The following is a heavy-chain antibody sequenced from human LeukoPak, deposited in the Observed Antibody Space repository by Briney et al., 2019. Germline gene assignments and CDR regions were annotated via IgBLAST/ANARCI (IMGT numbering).Heavy chain of an antibody. V-gene: IGHV3-30-3*01. CDR3: AKGGLRYFDWLNY. Sequence: GGSLRLSCAASGFTFSSYAMHWVRQAPGKGLEWVAVISYDGSNKYYADSVKGRFTISRDNSKNTLYLQMNSLRAEDTAVYYCAKGGLRYFDWLNYWGQGTLVTVSS. CDR2: ISYDGSNK. CDR1: GFTFSSYA. D-gene: IGHD3-9*01. J-gene: IGHJ4*02.